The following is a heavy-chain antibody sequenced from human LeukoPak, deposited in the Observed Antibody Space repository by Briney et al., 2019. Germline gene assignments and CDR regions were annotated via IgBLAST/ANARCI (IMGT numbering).Heavy chain of an antibody. V-gene: IGHV3-23*02. CDR2: ISGTGGST. Sequence: PGGSLRLSCAASGFTFSSYAMSWLRPAPGKGLEWVSAISGTGGSTYYGDYVKGRLTIARDNSKNTLYLQTNSLRAEDTAVYYCAKDPGLDGSGSHTRLNWGQGTLVIVSS. J-gene: IGHJ4*02. CDR3: AKDPGLDGSGSHTRLN. CDR1: GFTFSSYA. D-gene: IGHD3-10*01.